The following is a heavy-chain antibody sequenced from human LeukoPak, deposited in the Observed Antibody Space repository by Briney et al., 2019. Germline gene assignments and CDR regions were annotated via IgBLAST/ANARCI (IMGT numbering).Heavy chain of an antibody. Sequence: PGGSLRLSCAASGFTFSSYAMSWVRQAPGQGLEWVAYISSTGNTVHYAGSVKGRFTISRDNAKNSLYLQMNRLRAEDTAVYYCTKETPQMDVWGKGTTVTVSS. CDR3: TKETPQMDV. CDR2: ISSTGNTV. D-gene: IGHD2-15*01. V-gene: IGHV3-48*03. J-gene: IGHJ6*04. CDR1: GFTFSSYA.